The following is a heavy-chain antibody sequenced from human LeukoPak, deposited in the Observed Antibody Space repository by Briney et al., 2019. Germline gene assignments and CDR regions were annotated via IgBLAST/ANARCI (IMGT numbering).Heavy chain of an antibody. Sequence: GGSLRLSCAASGFTLSSYAMSWVRQGPGKGLEWVSAISVSGNTYHADSVKGRFTISRDSSKNTLHLQMNSLRAGDAAVYYCAKAPVTTCSGAYCYPFDYWSQGTLVTVSS. D-gene: IGHD2-15*01. CDR3: AKAPVTTCSGAYCYPFDY. CDR1: GFTLSSYA. V-gene: IGHV3-23*01. CDR2: ISVSGNT. J-gene: IGHJ4*02.